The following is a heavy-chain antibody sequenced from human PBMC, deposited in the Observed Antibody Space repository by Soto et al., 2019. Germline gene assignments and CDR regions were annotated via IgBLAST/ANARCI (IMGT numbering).Heavy chain of an antibody. CDR1: GFTFDSCA. CDR3: AKGKTSGWYYIDF. D-gene: IGHD6-19*01. J-gene: IGHJ4*02. Sequence: LRLSCAASGFTFDSCAMSWVRQAPGKGLEWILGISGSGGSTYYADSVKGRFTISRDNSKNTVYLQMNSLRADDTAVYYCAKGKTSGWYYIDFWGQGTLVTVSS. CDR2: ISGSGGST. V-gene: IGHV3-23*01.